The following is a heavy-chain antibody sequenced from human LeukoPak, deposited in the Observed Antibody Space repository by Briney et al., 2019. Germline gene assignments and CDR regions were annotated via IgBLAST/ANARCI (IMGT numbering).Heavy chain of an antibody. J-gene: IGHJ4*02. V-gene: IGHV4-39*07. CDR1: GGSINTPNYY. D-gene: IGHD1-14*01. CDR2: IFYSGGT. Sequence: SETLSLTCTVSGGSINTPNYYWGWIRQTPGKGLEWIGNIFYSGGTYYSPSLTSRVTISLDTSRNQFSLKLNSVTAADTAVYYCARGRTGDCWGQGTLVTVSS. CDR3: ARGRTGDC.